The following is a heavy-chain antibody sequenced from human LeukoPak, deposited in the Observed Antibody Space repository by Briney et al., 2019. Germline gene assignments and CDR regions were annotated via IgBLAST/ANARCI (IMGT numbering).Heavy chain of an antibody. CDR2: IFYSGST. CDR3: ARSSIVGATDYFDY. J-gene: IGHJ4*02. Sequence: PSETLSLTCTVSGGSISTSNYYWGWIRQPPGKGLEWIGNIFYSGSTYYSPSLKSRVTISLDTSRNQFSLKLNSVTAADTAVYYCARSSIVGATDYFDYWGQGTLVTVSS. CDR1: GGSISTSNYY. D-gene: IGHD1-26*01. V-gene: IGHV4-39*07.